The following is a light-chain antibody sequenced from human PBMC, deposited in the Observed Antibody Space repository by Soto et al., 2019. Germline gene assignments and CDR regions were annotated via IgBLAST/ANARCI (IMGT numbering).Light chain of an antibody. J-gene: IGLJ1*01. CDR1: SVDVGAYNY. V-gene: IGLV2-14*01. Sequence: QSVLTQPHSVSGSPGQSVTISCTGTSVDVGAYNYVSWYQQHPGKAPKLLIYEVSKRPSGVSNRFSGSKSGNTASLTISGLQAEDEADYYCSSYTSSSTYVFGTGTKVTV. CDR3: SSYTSSSTYV. CDR2: EVS.